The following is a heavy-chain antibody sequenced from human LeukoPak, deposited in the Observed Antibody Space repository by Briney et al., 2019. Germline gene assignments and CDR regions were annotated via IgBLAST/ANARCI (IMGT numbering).Heavy chain of an antibody. CDR1: GFTFSDYY. Sequence: GGSLRLSCAASGFTFSDYYMSWSRHAPGKGPEWVSRLNRDCSDTTYADSVKGRFTISRDNAENTLYLEMNILRPEDTAVYFCTRFSVNEFDLWGQGTLVTVSS. D-gene: IGHD5/OR15-5a*01. CDR3: TRFSVNEFDL. V-gene: IGHV3-74*03. J-gene: IGHJ5*02. CDR2: LNRDCSDT.